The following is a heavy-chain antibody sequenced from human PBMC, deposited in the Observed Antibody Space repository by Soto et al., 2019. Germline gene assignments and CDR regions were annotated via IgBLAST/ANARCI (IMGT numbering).Heavy chain of an antibody. D-gene: IGHD1-7*01. J-gene: IGHJ4*02. CDR2: INSDGSSI. V-gene: IGHV3-74*01. CDR3: VKRTSLPGNYYIHY. CDR1: GFTFSSYW. Sequence: GVSLRLAFAPSGFTFSSYWMHWVRQAPGKGVVWVSRINSDGSSISYADSVKGRFTISRDNAKNTLYLQMSSLRAEDTAVYYCVKRTSLPGNYYIHYPGQATLVCVSS.